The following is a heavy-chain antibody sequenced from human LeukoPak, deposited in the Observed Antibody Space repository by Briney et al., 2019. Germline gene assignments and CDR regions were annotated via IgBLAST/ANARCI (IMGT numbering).Heavy chain of an antibody. D-gene: IGHD1-26*01. V-gene: IGHV4-34*12. J-gene: IGHJ4*02. CDR2: IFYSGST. CDR1: GFTFDDYG. CDR3: ARVSGSFATRFDY. Sequence: GSLRLSCAASGFTFDDYGMSWVRQAPGKGLEWIGNIFYSGSTYYSPSLKSRVTISLDTSRNQFSLKLNSVTAADTAVYYCARVSGSFATRFDYWGQGTLVTVSS.